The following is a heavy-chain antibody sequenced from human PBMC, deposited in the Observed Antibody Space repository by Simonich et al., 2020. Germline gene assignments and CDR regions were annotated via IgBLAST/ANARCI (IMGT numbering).Heavy chain of an antibody. D-gene: IGHD6-6*01. Sequence: QLQLQESGPGLVKPSETLSLTCTVSGGSISSSSYYWGWIRQPPGKGLEWIGKIYYRGRTYYNPSLKSRVTISVDTSKNQFSLKLSSVTAADTAVYYCARWAYSSSYFDYWGQGTLVTVSS. CDR3: ARWAYSSSYFDY. J-gene: IGHJ4*02. CDR1: GGSISSSSYY. V-gene: IGHV4-39*01. CDR2: IYYRGRT.